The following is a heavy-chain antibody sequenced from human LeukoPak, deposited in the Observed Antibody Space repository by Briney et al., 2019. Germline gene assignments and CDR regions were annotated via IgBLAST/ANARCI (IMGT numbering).Heavy chain of an antibody. CDR2: ISWDGYST. J-gene: IGHJ4*02. CDR3: AKGGDLTVAGPIDY. CDR1: GFTFDDYT. Sequence: PGGSLRLSCGASGFTFDDYTMHWVRQAPGKGLEWVSFISWDGYSTNSADSVKGRFTISRDNSKNSLYLQMNSLRTEDTALYYCAKGGDLTVAGPIDYWGQGTLVTVSS. V-gene: IGHV3-43*01. D-gene: IGHD6-19*01.